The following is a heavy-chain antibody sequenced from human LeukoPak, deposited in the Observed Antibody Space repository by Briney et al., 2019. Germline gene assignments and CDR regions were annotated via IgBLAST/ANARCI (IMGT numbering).Heavy chain of an antibody. CDR1: GFTFSSYS. CDR3: ARAIVVPAEYYYYGMDV. Sequence: GGSLRLSCAASGFTFSSYSMNWVRQAPGKGLEWVSSISSGSSYIYYADSVKGRFTISRDNAKNSLYLQMNSLRAEDTAVYYCARAIVVPAEYYYYGMDVWGQGTTVTVSS. D-gene: IGHD2-2*01. V-gene: IGHV3-21*01. J-gene: IGHJ6*02. CDR2: ISSGSSYI.